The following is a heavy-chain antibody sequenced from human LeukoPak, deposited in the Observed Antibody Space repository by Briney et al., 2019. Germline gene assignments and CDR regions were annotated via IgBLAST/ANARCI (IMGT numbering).Heavy chain of an antibody. J-gene: IGHJ4*02. D-gene: IGHD4-17*01. Sequence: GGSLRLSCAASGFTFSSYGMHWVRQAPGKGLEWVAVISYDGSNKYYADSVKGRFTISRDNSKNTLYLQMNSLRAEDTAVYYCAKGSYGDYGGGDYWGQGTLVTVSS. CDR2: ISYDGSNK. CDR3: AKGSYGDYGGGDY. CDR1: GFTFSSYG. V-gene: IGHV3-30*18.